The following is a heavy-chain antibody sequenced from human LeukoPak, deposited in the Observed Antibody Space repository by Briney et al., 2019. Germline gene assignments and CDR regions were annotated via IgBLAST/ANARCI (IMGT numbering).Heavy chain of an antibody. J-gene: IGHJ3*01. CDR1: RFTFSDYW. V-gene: IGHV3-74*01. Sequence: GGSLRLSCAASRFTFSDYWMHWVRQAPGKGLVWVSRINSNGITTYYAGSVKGRFTISRDNAKNTVYLQLNSLRAEDTAMYYCARGSYNWNDVHASDVWGQGTMVTVSS. D-gene: IGHD1-1*01. CDR2: INSNGITT. CDR3: ARGSYNWNDVHASDV.